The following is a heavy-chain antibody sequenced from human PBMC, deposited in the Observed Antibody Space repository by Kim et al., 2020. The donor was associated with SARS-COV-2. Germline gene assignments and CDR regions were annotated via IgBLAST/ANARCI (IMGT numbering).Heavy chain of an antibody. J-gene: IGHJ6*02. Sequence: ASVKVSCKASGYTFTGYYMHWVRQAPGQGLEWMGRINPNSGGTNYAQKFQGRVTMTRDTSISTAYMELSRLRSDDTAVYYCARDGALYSDYGDYYGMDVWGQGTTVTVSS. CDR3: ARDGALYSDYGDYYGMDV. D-gene: IGHD4-17*01. CDR1: GYTFTGYY. V-gene: IGHV1-2*06. CDR2: INPNSGGT.